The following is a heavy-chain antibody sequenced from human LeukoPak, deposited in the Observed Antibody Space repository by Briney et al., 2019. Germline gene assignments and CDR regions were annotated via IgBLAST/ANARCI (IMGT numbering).Heavy chain of an antibody. D-gene: IGHD3-16*02. J-gene: IGHJ6*03. CDR3: GRAGLGTAYNRFYYYMDV. CDR1: NYPITSDYY. Sequence: AETLPLTCAASNYPITSDYYWVWIRQPPGQLLEWIGQIFHSGIAHYDPSLKRGVIMSADSSRRQFSVNLSSVTAADTAVYFCGRAGLGTAYNRFYYYMDVWGKETTVTVS. V-gene: IGHV4-38-2*01. CDR2: IFHSGIA.